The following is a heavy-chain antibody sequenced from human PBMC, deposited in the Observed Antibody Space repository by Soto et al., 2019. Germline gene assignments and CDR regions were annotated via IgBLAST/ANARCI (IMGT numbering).Heavy chain of an antibody. CDR2: VGTANANT. CDR3: AREINTDPTAYYAFAY. V-gene: IGHV1-18*01. D-gene: IGHD3-9*01. Sequence: QVQLVQSGPEVTMPGASVKVSCKTSGYTFTAYGLAWLRQAPGQRPEWLGWVGTANANTNYPEKFQGRVTMTSDRSTTTTYMELRSLRSDDTAVYYCAREINTDPTAYYAFAYWGQGTLVTVSS. CDR1: GYTFTAYG. J-gene: IGHJ4*02.